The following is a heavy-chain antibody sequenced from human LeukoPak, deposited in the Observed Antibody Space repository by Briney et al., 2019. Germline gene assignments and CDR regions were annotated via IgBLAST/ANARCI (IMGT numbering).Heavy chain of an antibody. V-gene: IGHV1-3*01. J-gene: IGHJ4*02. CDR1: GYTFTSYA. CDR3: AGSSRVVIITSAFDC. CDR2: INAGNGNT. Sequence: ASVKVSCKASGYTFTSYAMHWLRQAPGQRLEWMGWINAGNGNTKYSQKFQGRVTITRDTSASTAYMELSSLRSEDTAVYYCAGSSRVVIITSAFDCWGQGTLVTVSS. D-gene: IGHD3-3*01.